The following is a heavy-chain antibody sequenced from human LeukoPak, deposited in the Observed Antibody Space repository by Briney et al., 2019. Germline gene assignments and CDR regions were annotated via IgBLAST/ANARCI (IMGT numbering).Heavy chain of an antibody. V-gene: IGHV3-23*01. D-gene: IGHD6-6*01. Sequence: PGGSLRLSCTASGFTFSTLAMSWVRQAPGKGLEWVSSISSRGDDTSYADSVKGRFTISRDNSKNTLYLQMNSLRAEDTAVYYCARDPTKARGAFDIWGQGTMVTVSS. CDR1: GFTFSTLA. CDR3: ARDPTKARGAFDI. J-gene: IGHJ3*02. CDR2: ISSRGDDT.